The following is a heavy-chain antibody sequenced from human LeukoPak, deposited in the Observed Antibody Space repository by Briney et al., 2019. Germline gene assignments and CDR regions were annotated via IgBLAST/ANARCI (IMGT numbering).Heavy chain of an antibody. CDR2: ITTSGGST. Sequence: GGSLRLSCAASGFTFSSYAMSWVRQAPGEGLEWVSSITTSGGSTYYADSVKGRFTISRDNAKYTLYLQINSLRAEDTAVYYCAKDHYVSGRYDAFDIWGQGTTVTVSS. CDR1: GFTFSSYA. D-gene: IGHD3-10*01. J-gene: IGHJ3*02. V-gene: IGHV3-23*01. CDR3: AKDHYVSGRYDAFDI.